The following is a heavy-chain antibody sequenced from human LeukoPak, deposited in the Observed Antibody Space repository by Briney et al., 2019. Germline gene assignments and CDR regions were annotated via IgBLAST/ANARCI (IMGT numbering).Heavy chain of an antibody. CDR2: IGSTGTYI. CDR3: ARDSIGDY. CDR1: GFTFSSYS. Sequence: GGSLRPSCAASGFTFSSYSMNWVRQAPGKGLEWVSSIGSTGTYIYYADSMKGRFTISRDNAKNSLYLQMNGLRAEDTAIYYCARDSIGDYWGQGTLVTVSS. J-gene: IGHJ4*02. V-gene: IGHV3-21*01. D-gene: IGHD2-21*01.